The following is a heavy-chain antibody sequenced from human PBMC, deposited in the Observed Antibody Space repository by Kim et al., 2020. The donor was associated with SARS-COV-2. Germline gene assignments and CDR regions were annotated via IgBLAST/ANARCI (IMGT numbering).Heavy chain of an antibody. CDR2: ISYDGSNK. CDR1: GFTFSSYA. Sequence: GGSLRLSCAASGFTFSSYAMHWVRQAPGKGLEWVAVISYDGSNKYYADSVKGRFTISRDNSKNTLYLQMNSLRAEDTAVYYCARAGLRYFDWTKESRFDPWGQGTLVTVSS. J-gene: IGHJ5*02. CDR3: ARAGLRYFDWTKESRFDP. V-gene: IGHV3-30-3*01. D-gene: IGHD3-9*01.